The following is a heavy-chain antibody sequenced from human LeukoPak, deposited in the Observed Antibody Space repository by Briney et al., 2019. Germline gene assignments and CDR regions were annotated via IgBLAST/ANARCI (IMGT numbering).Heavy chain of an antibody. CDR2: INHSGST. D-gene: IGHD3-10*01. J-gene: IGHJ4*02. CDR1: GFTFNDYG. Sequence: GSLRLSCAASGFTFNDYGMSWVRQPPGKGLEWIGEINHSGSTNYNPSLKSRVTISVDTSKNQFSLKLSSVTAADTAVYYCARGGYYGSGSYSYWGQGTLVTVSS. CDR3: ARGGYYGSGSYSY. V-gene: IGHV4-34*01.